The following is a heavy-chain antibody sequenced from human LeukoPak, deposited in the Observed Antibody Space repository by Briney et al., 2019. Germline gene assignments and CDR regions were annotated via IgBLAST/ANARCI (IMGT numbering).Heavy chain of an antibody. CDR3: ARGPNVYGNSSGLIRDYYYYMDV. Sequence: PGGSLRLSCAASGFTFSNYAMHWVCQAPGKGLEWVAVISYDGSNKYNADSVKGRFTISRDNSKNTLYLQMNSLKAEDTAVYYCARGPNVYGNSSGLIRDYYYYMDVWGKGTTVTVSS. CDR1: GFTFSNYA. CDR2: ISYDGSNK. D-gene: IGHD6-6*01. J-gene: IGHJ6*03. V-gene: IGHV3-30-3*01.